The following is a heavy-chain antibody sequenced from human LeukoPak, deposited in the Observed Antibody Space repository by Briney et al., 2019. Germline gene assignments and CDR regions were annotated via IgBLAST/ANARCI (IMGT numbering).Heavy chain of an antibody. Sequence: SETLSLTCTVPGGSISSYYWSWIRQPAGKGLEWIGRIYTSGSTNYNPSLKSRVTISVDTSKNQFSLNLSSVTAADTAVYYCARHFSGASPALVWGQGALVTVSS. J-gene: IGHJ4*02. V-gene: IGHV4-4*07. D-gene: IGHD2-15*01. CDR3: ARHFSGASPALV. CDR1: GGSISSYY. CDR2: IYTSGST.